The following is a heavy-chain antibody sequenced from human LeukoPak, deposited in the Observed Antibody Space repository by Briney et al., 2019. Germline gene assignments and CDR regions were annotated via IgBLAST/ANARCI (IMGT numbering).Heavy chain of an antibody. Sequence: SEILSLTCTVSGGSISSYYWSWIRQPAGKGLEWIGRIYTSGSTNYNPSLKSRVTMSVDTSKNQFSLKLSSVTAADTAVYYCAREYDSSGYHHYYFDYWGQGTLVTVSS. J-gene: IGHJ4*02. CDR2: IYTSGST. D-gene: IGHD3-22*01. CDR1: GGSISSYY. CDR3: AREYDSSGYHHYYFDY. V-gene: IGHV4-4*07.